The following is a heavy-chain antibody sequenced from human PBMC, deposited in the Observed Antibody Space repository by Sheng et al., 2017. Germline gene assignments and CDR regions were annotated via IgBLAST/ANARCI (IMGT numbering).Heavy chain of an antibody. D-gene: IGHD1-26*01. Sequence: QVQLVESAGGVVQPGRSLRLSCAASGFTFSSHAMHWVRQAPGKGLEWVAVLSYDGSNKYYADSVKGRFTISRDISKNTLYLQMNSLRVEDTAVYYCARGMGRAVIDYWGQGTLVTVSS. CDR2: LSYDGSNK. CDR3: ARGMGRAVIDY. V-gene: IGHV3-30*04. J-gene: IGHJ4*02. CDR1: GFTFSSHA.